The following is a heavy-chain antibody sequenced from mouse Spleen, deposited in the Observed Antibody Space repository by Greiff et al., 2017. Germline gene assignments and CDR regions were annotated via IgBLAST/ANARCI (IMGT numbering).Heavy chain of an antibody. J-gene: IGHJ4*01. CDR1: GFTFSSYA. Sequence: EVQLVESGGGLVKPGGSLKLSCAASGFTFSSYAMSWVRQTPEKRLEWVATISSGGSYTYYPDSVKGRFTISRDNAKNTLYLQMSSLRSEDTAMYYCARHGVVTRAMDYWGQGTSVTVSS. D-gene: IGHD2-1*01. V-gene: IGHV5-9-3*01. CDR2: ISSGGSYT. CDR3: ARHGVVTRAMDY.